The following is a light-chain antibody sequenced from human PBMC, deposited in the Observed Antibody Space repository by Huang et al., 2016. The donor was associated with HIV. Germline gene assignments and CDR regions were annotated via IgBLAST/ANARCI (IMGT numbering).Light chain of an antibody. CDR2: DAS. Sequence: AIQLTQSPSSLSTSVGDIVTITCRASQGISSALAWYQQKPGKAPKLLIYDASSLESGVPSRFSGSGSGTDFTLTISSLQPEDFATYYCQQFNNYPTFGGGTKVEIK. V-gene: IGKV1D-13*01. CDR3: QQFNNYPT. CDR1: QGISSA. J-gene: IGKJ4*01.